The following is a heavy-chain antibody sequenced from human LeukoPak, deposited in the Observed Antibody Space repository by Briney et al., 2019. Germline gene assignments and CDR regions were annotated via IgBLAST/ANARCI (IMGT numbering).Heavy chain of an antibody. Sequence: PGGSLRLSCAASGSTFSSHTMNWVRQAPGKGLEWISYISNTGSVIYYADSVKGRFTISRDNAKNSLYLQMNSLRAEDTAVYYCATYSSLNRREFQFWGQGTLLTVSS. CDR2: ISNTGSVI. J-gene: IGHJ1*01. CDR1: GSTFSSHT. CDR3: ATYSSLNRREFQF. V-gene: IGHV3-48*04. D-gene: IGHD3-22*01.